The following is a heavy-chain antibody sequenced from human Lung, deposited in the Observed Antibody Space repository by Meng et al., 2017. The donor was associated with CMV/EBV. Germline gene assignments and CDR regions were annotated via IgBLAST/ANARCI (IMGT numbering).Heavy chain of an antibody. Sequence: GGSXRLXCAAFEFTFSSYRMNWVRQAPGKGLEWVSFISSTSAYIDYADSVKGRFTISRDNARNSLFLQMNSLRPEDTAVYYCARDIRGSDYYYGMDVWGQGXTVTVSS. CDR3: ARDIRGSDYYYGMDV. V-gene: IGHV3-21*01. D-gene: IGHD3-10*01. J-gene: IGHJ6*02. CDR2: ISSTSAYI. CDR1: EFTFSSYR.